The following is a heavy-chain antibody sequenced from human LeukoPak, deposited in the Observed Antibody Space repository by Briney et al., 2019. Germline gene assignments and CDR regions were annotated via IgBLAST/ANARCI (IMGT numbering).Heavy chain of an antibody. CDR3: ARVSSGSYFGYYYYYMDV. V-gene: IGHV3-23*01. Sequence: GGSLRLSCAASGFTFSSYAMSWVRQAPGKGLEWVSAISGSGGSTYYADSVKGRFTISRDNSKNTLYLQMNSLRAEDTAVYYCARVSSGSYFGYYYYYMDVWGKGTTVTVSS. CDR2: ISGSGGST. J-gene: IGHJ6*03. D-gene: IGHD1-26*01. CDR1: GFTFSSYA.